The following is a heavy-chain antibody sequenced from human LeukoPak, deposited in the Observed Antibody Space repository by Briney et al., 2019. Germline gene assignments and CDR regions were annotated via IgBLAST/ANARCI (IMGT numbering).Heavy chain of an antibody. D-gene: IGHD3-10*01. Sequence: SETLSLTCTVSGGSVSSGSYYWSWIRHPPGKGLEWLGFINYSGSTNYNPPLKRRVTISVDPSKNQFSLKLSSVAAADTGVDYCARYTYYGAGSYVVDPWGEGTLVTVSS. V-gene: IGHV4-61*01. CDR3: ARYTYYGAGSYVVDP. CDR2: INYSGST. CDR1: GGSVSSGSYY. J-gene: IGHJ5*02.